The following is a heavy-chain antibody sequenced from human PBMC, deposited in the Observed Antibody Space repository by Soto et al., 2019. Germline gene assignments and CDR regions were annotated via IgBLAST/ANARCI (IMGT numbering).Heavy chain of an antibody. J-gene: IGHJ6*02. Sequence: GESLKISCTTSGYSFTTYWINWVRQMPGRGLEWMGKIDPGGSDTTYSPSFQGHVTISLDKSITAAYLQWSSLKASDTAMYYCARVGHDYSNSGMDVWGQGTTVTVSS. CDR2: IDPGGSDT. CDR1: GYSFTTYW. CDR3: ARVGHDYSNSGMDV. V-gene: IGHV5-10-1*01. D-gene: IGHD4-4*01.